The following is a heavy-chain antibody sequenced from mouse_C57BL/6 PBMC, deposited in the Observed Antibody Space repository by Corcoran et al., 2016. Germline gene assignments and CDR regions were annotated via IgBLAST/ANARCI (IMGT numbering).Heavy chain of an antibody. CDR2: INPYNGGT. D-gene: IGHD3-2*02. V-gene: IGHV1-19*01. J-gene: IGHJ3*01. CDR3: ARTSYSSGAVAY. CDR1: GYTFTDYY. Sequence: EVQLPHSGPVLVKPGALVKMSCKASGYTFTDYYMNWVKQSHGKRLEWIGVINPYNGGTSYNQKFKGKATLTVDKSSSTAYMELNSLTSEDSAVYYCARTSYSSGAVAYWGQGTLVTVSA.